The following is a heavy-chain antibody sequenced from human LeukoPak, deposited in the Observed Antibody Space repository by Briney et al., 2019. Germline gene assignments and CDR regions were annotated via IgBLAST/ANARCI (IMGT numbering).Heavy chain of an antibody. CDR3: AREAWGGSYRYTRPPLFFGY. CDR1: GYTFTGYY. Sequence: GASVTVSCKASGYTFTGYYMHWVRQAPGQGLEWMGWINPNSGGTNYAQKFQGRVTMTRDTSISTAYMELSRLRSDDTAVYYCAREAWGGSYRYTRPPLFFGYWGQGTLVTVSS. D-gene: IGHD3-16*02. CDR2: INPNSGGT. V-gene: IGHV1-2*02. J-gene: IGHJ4*02.